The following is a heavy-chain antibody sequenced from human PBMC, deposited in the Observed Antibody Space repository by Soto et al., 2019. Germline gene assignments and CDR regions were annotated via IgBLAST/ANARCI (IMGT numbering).Heavy chain of an antibody. V-gene: IGHV1-2*02. D-gene: IGHD3-10*01. Sequence: ASVKVSCKASEYTFTAYYIHWVRQSPGQGLEWMGWIDPNSGDTSHAQNFQGRVTMTRDTSVSTAYMELSSLRSDDTAVYYCARRGVWFGEIDYWGQGTLVTVSS. CDR2: IDPNSGDT. CDR1: EYTFTAYY. J-gene: IGHJ4*02. CDR3: ARRGVWFGEIDY.